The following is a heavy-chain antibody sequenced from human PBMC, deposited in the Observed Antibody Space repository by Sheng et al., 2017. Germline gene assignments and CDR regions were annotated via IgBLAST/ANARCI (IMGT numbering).Heavy chain of an antibody. J-gene: IGHJ4*02. CDR1: GGTFSSYA. CDR3: ATRPLLTIAAAPFDY. D-gene: IGHD6-13*01. Sequence: QVQLVQSGAEVKKPGSSVKVSCKASGGTFSSYAISWVRQAPGQGLEWMGGIIPIFGTANYAQKFQGRVTITTDESTSTAYMELSSLRSEDTAVYYCATRPLLTIAAAPFDYWGQGTLVTVSS. CDR2: IIPIFGTA. V-gene: IGHV1-69*05.